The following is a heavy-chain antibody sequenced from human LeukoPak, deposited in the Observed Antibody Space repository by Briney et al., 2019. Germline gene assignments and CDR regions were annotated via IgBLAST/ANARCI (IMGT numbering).Heavy chain of an antibody. CDR3: ASQMATISPLDY. D-gene: IGHD5-24*01. CDR1: GGSINSYY. V-gene: IGHV4-59*08. CDR2: IYYSGST. Sequence: SETLSLTCTVSGGSINSYYWSWIRQPPGKGLEWIGYIYYSGSTNYNPSLKSRVTISVDTSKNQFSLKLSSVTAADTAVYYCASQMATISPLDYWGQGTLVTVSS. J-gene: IGHJ4*02.